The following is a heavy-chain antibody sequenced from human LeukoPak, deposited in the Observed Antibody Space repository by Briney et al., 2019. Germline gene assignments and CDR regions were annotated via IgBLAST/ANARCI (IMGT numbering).Heavy chain of an antibody. J-gene: IGHJ4*02. CDR1: GFTFSSYD. Sequence: GESLRLSCAASGFTFSSYDMHWVRQAPGKGLEWVAVISYDGSNKYYADSVKGRFTISRDNSENTLYLQMNSLRAEDTAVYYCAGVCSSTSCYSVPFDYWGQGTLVTVSS. CDR2: ISYDGSNK. D-gene: IGHD2-2*02. CDR3: AGVCSSTSCYSVPFDY. V-gene: IGHV3-30-3*01.